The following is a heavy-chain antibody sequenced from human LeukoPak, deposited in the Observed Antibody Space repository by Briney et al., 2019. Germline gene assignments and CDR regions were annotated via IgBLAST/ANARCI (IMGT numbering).Heavy chain of an antibody. CDR2: IKSKTDGGTT. CDR1: GFTFSNAW. J-gene: IGHJ4*02. D-gene: IGHD3-9*01. Sequence: GGSLRLSCAASGFTFSNAWVSWVRQAPGKGLEWVGRIKSKTDGGTTDYAAPVKGRFTISRDDSKNTLYLQMNSLKTEDTAVYYCTTQGPYDILTGFGYYFDYWGQGTLVTVSS. V-gene: IGHV3-15*01. CDR3: TTQGPYDILTGFGYYFDY.